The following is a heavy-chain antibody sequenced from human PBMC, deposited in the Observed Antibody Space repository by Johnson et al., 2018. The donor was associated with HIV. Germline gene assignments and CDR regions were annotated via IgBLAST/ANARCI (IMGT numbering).Heavy chain of an antibody. J-gene: IGHJ3*01. CDR1: GFNVSTNN. CDR3: ARGKVNWTQGDAFDV. Sequence: VQLVESGGDLVQPGGSLGLSCAASGFNVSTNNMNCVRQAPGKGLEWVSVTYSGGSTYYADSVKGRFNISRDISKNTLYLEMYSLWADDTAVYYCARGKVNWTQGDAFDVWGQVTMVTVSS. D-gene: IGHD1-1*01. CDR2: TYSGGST. V-gene: IGHV3-66*01.